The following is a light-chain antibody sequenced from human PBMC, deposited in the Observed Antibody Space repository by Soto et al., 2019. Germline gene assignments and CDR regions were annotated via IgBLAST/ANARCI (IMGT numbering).Light chain of an antibody. CDR1: SSDVGGYNY. Sequence: QSALTQPPSASGSPGQSVTISCTGTSSDVGGYNYVSWYQQHPGKAPKLMIYEVSERPSGVPDHFSGSKSGNTASLTVSGLQAEDEADYYGSSYAGSNNLVFGGGTKLTVL. CDR3: SSYAGSNNLV. J-gene: IGLJ3*02. V-gene: IGLV2-8*01. CDR2: EVS.